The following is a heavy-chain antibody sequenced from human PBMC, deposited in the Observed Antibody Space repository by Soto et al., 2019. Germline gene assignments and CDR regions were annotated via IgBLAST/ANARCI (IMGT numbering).Heavy chain of an antibody. J-gene: IGHJ4*02. CDR3: ARRRPYSGIDY. V-gene: IGHV3-23*01. Sequence: EVQLLESGGGLGQPGGSLRLSCATSGFTFISYAVNWVRQAPGKGLQWVSGISSGAGNTYYADSVEGRFTISRDTSKNTIVLELNNLSAEDTAIYYCARRRPYSGIDYWGQGTLVTVSS. CDR1: GFTFISYA. D-gene: IGHD2-15*01. CDR2: ISSGAGNT.